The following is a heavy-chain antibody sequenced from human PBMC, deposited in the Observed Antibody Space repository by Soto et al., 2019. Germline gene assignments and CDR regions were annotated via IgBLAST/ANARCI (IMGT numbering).Heavy chain of an antibody. CDR1: GYTFTGCY. J-gene: IGHJ6*03. D-gene: IGHD2-15*01. CDR3: ARGTQRNAYCSGGSCHSLVDYYYMDV. CDR2: INPNSGGT. Sequence: ASVKVSCKASGYTFTGCYMHWVRQAPGQGLEWMGWINPNSGGTNYAQKFQGWVTMTRDTSISTAYMELSRLKSDDTAVYYCARGTQRNAYCSGGSCHSLVDYYYMDVWGKETTVTVSS. V-gene: IGHV1-2*04.